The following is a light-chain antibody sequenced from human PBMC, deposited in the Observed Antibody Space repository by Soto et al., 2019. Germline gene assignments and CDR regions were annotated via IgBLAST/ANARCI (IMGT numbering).Light chain of an antibody. Sequence: EVVLTQSPGTLSLSPGERATLSCRASQSVSGNLLAWYQQKLGKAPRLLIFGASSTATGIPDRLSGSGSGTEFTLTIRSLQPDDSATYYCQQYNSYWTFGQGTKVDIK. CDR1: QSVSGNL. CDR2: GAS. J-gene: IGKJ1*01. CDR3: QQYNSYWT. V-gene: IGKV3-20*01.